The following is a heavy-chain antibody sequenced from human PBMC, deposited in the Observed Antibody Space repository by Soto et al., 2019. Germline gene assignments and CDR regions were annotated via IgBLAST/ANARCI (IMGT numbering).Heavy chain of an antibody. D-gene: IGHD4-17*01. CDR2: ISSSSGGGST. J-gene: IGHJ3*02. CDR1: GFIFSTYA. Sequence: PGESLRLSCAASGFIFSTYAMNWVRQAPGKGLEWVSAISSSSGGGSTFYAESVRGRFTISRDNSINTLYLQMSSLRTEDTAVYYCAHPRGYGVFDAVDIWGQGTMVTVSS. V-gene: IGHV3-23*01. CDR3: AHPRGYGVFDAVDI.